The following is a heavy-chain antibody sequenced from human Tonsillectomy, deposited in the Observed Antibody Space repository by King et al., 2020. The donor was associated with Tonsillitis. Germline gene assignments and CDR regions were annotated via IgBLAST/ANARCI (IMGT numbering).Heavy chain of an antibody. Sequence: QLVQSGGGVVQPGGSLRLSCAASGVSFSDYGIHWVRQAPGKGREWVAFISSYGGRQSDADSVRGRFTVSRDNSKDTLYLQMRSLSGEDTALYYCAREVGPKDHHFCYAMDVWGQGTTVTVSS. D-gene: IGHD1-26*01. CDR2: ISSYGGRQ. V-gene: IGHV3-30*03. CDR3: AREVGPKDHHFCYAMDV. J-gene: IGHJ6*02. CDR1: GVSFSDYG.